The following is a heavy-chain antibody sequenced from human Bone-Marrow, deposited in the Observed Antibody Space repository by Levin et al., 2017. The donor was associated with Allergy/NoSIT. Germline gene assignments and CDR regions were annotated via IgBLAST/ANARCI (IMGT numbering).Heavy chain of an antibody. D-gene: IGHD3-22*01. Sequence: GGSLRLSCAASGFTFSDSYMSWIRQAPGKGLEWISYMRTSGFTIYYADSVKGRFSISRDNAKNSLYLQMNNLRADDAAMYYCVRGSGYYDSSGSYYHAFDIWGQGTMVTVSS. J-gene: IGHJ3*02. V-gene: IGHV3-11*01. CDR1: GFTFSDSY. CDR3: VRGSGYYDSSGSYYHAFDI. CDR2: MRTSGFTI.